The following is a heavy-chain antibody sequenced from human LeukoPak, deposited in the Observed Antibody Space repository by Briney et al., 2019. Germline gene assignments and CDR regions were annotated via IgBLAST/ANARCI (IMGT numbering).Heavy chain of an antibody. D-gene: IGHD4-17*01. CDR3: AREGNGDYAGEAYYFDY. V-gene: IGHV1-69*06. Sequence: SGKVSCKASGGTFSSYAISWVRPAPGQGLEWMGGIIPIFGTANYAQKFQGRVTITADKSTSTAYMELSSLRSEDTAVYYCAREGNGDYAGEAYYFDYWGQGTLVTVSS. CDR2: IIPIFGTA. J-gene: IGHJ4*02. CDR1: GGTFSSYA.